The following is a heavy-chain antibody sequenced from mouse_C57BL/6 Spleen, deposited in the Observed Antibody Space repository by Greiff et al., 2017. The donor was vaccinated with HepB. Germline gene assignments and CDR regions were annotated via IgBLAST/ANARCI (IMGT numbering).Heavy chain of an antibody. D-gene: IGHD2-5*01. CDR1: GYTFTSYW. CDR3: SYYSNYGGFAY. Sequence: QVQLQQPGAELVRPGSSVKLSCKASGYTFTSYWMHWVKQRPIQGLEWIGNIDTSDSETHYNQKFKDKATLTVDKSSSTAYMQLSSLTSEDSAVYYCSYYSNYGGFAYWGQGTLVTVSA. CDR2: IDTSDSET. J-gene: IGHJ3*01. V-gene: IGHV1-52*01.